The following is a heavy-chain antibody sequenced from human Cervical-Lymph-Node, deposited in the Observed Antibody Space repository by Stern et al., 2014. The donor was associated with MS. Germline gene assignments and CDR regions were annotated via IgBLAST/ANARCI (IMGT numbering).Heavy chain of an antibody. D-gene: IGHD2-21*02. CDR3: ARSCPNCNGDSQAFDM. J-gene: IGHJ3*02. CDR2: IYPGDFDT. CDR1: GYSFASYW. V-gene: IGHV5-51*01. Sequence: EVQLVESGAEVKKPGESLKISCKASGYSFASYWIGWVRQMPGKGLEWMGIIYPGDFDTRYSPSFQGQVTISADKSITTAYLQWSSLKASDTAMYYCARSCPNCNGDSQAFDMWGQGTMVTVSS.